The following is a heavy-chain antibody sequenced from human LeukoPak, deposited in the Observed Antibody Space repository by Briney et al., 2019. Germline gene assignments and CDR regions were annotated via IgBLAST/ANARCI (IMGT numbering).Heavy chain of an antibody. V-gene: IGHV3-23*01. J-gene: IGHJ4*02. Sequence: GGSLRLSCAASGFTFNTYAMSWVRQAPGKGLEWVSGIGGSGSSTYYAGSVKGRFTISRDNSKNTLYLQMNSLRAEDTAAYYCAKAFDDYFFDYWGQGTLVTVSS. CDR1: GFTFNTYA. CDR3: AKAFDDYFFDY. CDR2: IGGSGSST. D-gene: IGHD2-21*02.